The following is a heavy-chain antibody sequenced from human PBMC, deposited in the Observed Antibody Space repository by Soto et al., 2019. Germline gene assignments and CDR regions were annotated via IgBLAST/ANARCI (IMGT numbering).Heavy chain of an antibody. CDR1: GFTFSSYA. Sequence: PGGSLSLSCAASGFTFSSYAMSWVRQAPGKGLEWVSAISGSGGSTYYADSVKGRFTISRDNSKNTLYLQMNSLRAEDTAVYYCAKVPGYCSGGSCHGWFDPWGQGTLVTVSS. V-gene: IGHV3-23*01. D-gene: IGHD2-15*01. CDR3: AKVPGYCSGGSCHGWFDP. J-gene: IGHJ5*02. CDR2: ISGSGGST.